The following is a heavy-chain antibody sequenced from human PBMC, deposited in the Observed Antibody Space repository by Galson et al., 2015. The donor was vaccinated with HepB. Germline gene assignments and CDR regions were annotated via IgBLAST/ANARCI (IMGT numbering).Heavy chain of an antibody. D-gene: IGHD6-19*01. CDR1: GFTFSTYW. CDR3: TRDKGSGWTAIDY. J-gene: IGHJ4*02. Sequence: SLRLSCATSGFTFSTYWMHWVRQGPGKGLVWVSRINIDGTRTSYADSVKGRFTISRDNAKNTLYLQMNSLRAEDTAVYYCTRDKGSGWTAIDYWGQGTLVTVSS. V-gene: IGHV3-74*01. CDR2: INIDGTRT.